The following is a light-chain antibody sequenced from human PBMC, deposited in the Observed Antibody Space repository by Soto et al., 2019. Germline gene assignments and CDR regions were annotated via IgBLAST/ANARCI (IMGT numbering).Light chain of an antibody. J-gene: IGKJ1*01. CDR3: MQSIQLPWT. Sequence: EIVMTQTPLSLSVTPGQPASISCKSSQSLLXXXXXXYLYWYLQKPGQSPQLLIYEISNRFSGVPDRFSGSGSRTDXXXKISRVEAEDVGVYYCMQSIQLPWTFGQGTKVEIK. CDR1: QSLLXXXXXXY. V-gene: IGKV2D-29*02. CDR2: EIS.